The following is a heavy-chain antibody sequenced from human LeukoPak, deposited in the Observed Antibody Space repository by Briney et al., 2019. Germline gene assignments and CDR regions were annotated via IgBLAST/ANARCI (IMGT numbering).Heavy chain of an antibody. CDR3: ARLHTPYYYDSSGYRLDWFDP. Sequence: GGSLRLSCAASEFSVGSNYMTWVRQAPGKGLEWVSLIYSGGSTYYADSVKGRFTISRDNSKNTLYLQMNSLRAEDTAVYYCARLHTPYYYDSSGYRLDWFDPWGQGTLVTVSS. D-gene: IGHD3-22*01. CDR2: IYSGGST. J-gene: IGHJ5*02. V-gene: IGHV3-66*04. CDR1: EFSVGSNY.